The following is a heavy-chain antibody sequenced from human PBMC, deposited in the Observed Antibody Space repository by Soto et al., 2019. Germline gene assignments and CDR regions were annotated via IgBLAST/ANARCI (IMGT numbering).Heavy chain of an antibody. CDR1: GFTFSSYA. CDR2: ISGSGGST. J-gene: IGHJ4*02. V-gene: IGHV3-23*01. CDR3: ASRSSGWYFDY. Sequence: GSLRLSCAASGFTFSSYAMNWVRQAPGKGLEWVSVISGSGGSTYYADSVKGRFTISRDNSKNTLYLQMNSLRADDTAVYYCASRSSGWYFDYWGQGTLVTVSS. D-gene: IGHD6-19*01.